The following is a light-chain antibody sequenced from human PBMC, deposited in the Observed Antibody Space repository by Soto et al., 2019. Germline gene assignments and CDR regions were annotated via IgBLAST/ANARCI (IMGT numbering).Light chain of an antibody. CDR2: AVS. Sequence: QSLLTKPASVSVSPGHSITISCSGTSGDVGLYDYVSWYQQHPGKAPQLMIYAVSNRPSGVSNRFSASKSGNTASLFISGLQAEDEADYYCSSYTSDSSYVFGSGTKVTVL. V-gene: IGLV2-14*01. CDR1: SGDVGLYDY. CDR3: SSYTSDSSYV. J-gene: IGLJ1*01.